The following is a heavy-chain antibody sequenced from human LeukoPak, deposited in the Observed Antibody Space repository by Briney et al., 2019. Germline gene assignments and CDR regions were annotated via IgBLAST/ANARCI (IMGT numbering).Heavy chain of an antibody. D-gene: IGHD6-19*01. CDR3: ARGSGWFGY. CDR1: GYSFSDYW. J-gene: IGHJ5*01. V-gene: IGHV5-51*01. CDR2: IYPGDSDV. Sequence: HGESLKISCKGSGYSFSDYWIGWVRQMPGKGLEWMGIIYPGDSDVRYNPSFQGQVTISADKSISTAYLQWSSPKASDSAMYYCARGSGWFGYWGQGTLVTVSS.